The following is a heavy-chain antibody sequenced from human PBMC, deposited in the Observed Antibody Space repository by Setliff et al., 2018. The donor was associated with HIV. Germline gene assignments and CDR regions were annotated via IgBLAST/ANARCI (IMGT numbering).Heavy chain of an antibody. CDR2: IHTSGST. CDR3: ARRGRTGNSYVLHWFDP. Sequence: SETLSLTCTVSGGSISSRSYYWSWIRQPAGKGLEWIGHIHTSGSTKYNPSLKSRVTISADTSKNQFSLSLTSVTAADTAVYFCARRGRTGNSYVLHWFDPWGQGTLVTVSS. J-gene: IGHJ5*02. CDR1: GGSISSRSYY. V-gene: IGHV4-61*09. D-gene: IGHD5-18*01.